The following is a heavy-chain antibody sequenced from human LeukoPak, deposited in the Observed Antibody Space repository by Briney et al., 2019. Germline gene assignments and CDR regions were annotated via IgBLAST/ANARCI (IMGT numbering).Heavy chain of an antibody. CDR2: ITHSGST. Sequence: SETLSLTCTVSGVSISSYYWSWIRQPPGKGLEWISEITHSGSTNYNPSLKSRVTISIDTSKFSLKLTSVTAADTAVYYCARGLYHYDSGTYFKGGADVWGQGTTVTVSS. J-gene: IGHJ6*02. D-gene: IGHD3-10*01. CDR3: ARGLYHYDSGTYFKGGADV. V-gene: IGHV4-34*01. CDR1: GVSISSYY.